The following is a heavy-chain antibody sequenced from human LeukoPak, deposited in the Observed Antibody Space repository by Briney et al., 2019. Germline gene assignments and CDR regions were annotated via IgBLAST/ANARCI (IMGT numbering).Heavy chain of an antibody. CDR3: AKDRGSGWYLSLDY. CDR1: GFTFSSYA. CDR2: VSGSGGST. Sequence: GGSLRLSCAASGFTFSSYAMSWVRQAPGKGLEWVSAVSGSGGSTYYAASVKGRFTISRDNSKNALYLQMNSLRAEDTAVYYCAKDRGSGWYLSLDYWGQGTLVTVSS. J-gene: IGHJ4*02. V-gene: IGHV3-23*01. D-gene: IGHD6-19*01.